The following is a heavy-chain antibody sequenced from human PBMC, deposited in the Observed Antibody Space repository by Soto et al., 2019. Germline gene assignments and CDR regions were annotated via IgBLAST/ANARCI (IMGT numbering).Heavy chain of an antibody. CDR1: GFTFRFYD. CDR3: AKDAYTPIRTTARDSGGLDH. J-gene: IGHJ4*02. D-gene: IGHD4-4*01. CDR2: ISRDGNNK. Sequence: QVQLVESGGGVVQPGRSLRLSSATYGFTFRFYDMHWVREAPGKGLEWVAIISRDGNNKDYGDSVKGRFTISRDNSKNTLYLQMNSLRGEDTAVYYCAKDAYTPIRTTARDSGGLDHWGRGTLVTVSS. V-gene: IGHV3-30*18.